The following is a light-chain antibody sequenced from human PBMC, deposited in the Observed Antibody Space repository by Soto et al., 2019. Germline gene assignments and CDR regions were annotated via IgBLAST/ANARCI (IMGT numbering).Light chain of an antibody. CDR1: QSISSY. V-gene: IGKV1-39*01. Sequence: DIQMTQSPSSLSASVGDRVTITCRASQSISSYLNWYQQKPGKAPKLLIYAASSLQSGVPSRFSGSGSGTDFTLTISSLQPEDFATYYCQQYNSEWTFGQGTKVEIK. CDR2: AAS. CDR3: QQYNSEWT. J-gene: IGKJ1*01.